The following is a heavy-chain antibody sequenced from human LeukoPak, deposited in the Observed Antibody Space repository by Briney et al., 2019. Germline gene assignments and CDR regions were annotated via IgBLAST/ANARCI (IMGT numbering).Heavy chain of an antibody. D-gene: IGHD3-3*01. CDR2: INPNSGGT. Sequence: ASVKVSCKASGYTLTGYYMHWVRQAPGQGLEWMGWINPNSGGTNYAQKFQGRVTMTRDTSISTAYMELSRLRSDDTAVYYCASPPNYDFWSGLDYWGQGTLVTVSS. CDR1: GYTLTGYY. CDR3: ASPPNYDFWSGLDY. V-gene: IGHV1-2*02. J-gene: IGHJ4*02.